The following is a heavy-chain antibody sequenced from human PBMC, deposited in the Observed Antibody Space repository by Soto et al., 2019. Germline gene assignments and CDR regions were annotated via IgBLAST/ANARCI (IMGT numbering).Heavy chain of an antibody. J-gene: IGHJ6*02. CDR1: GGSVSSGDYY. CDR2: IYYSGST. Sequence: SETLSLTCTVSGGSVSSGDYYWSWIRQPPGKGLEWIGYIYYSGSTYYNPSLKSRVTISVDTSKNQFSLKLSSVTAADTAVYYCDRGLTAVTRAGMDDWGQGTTVTVSS. V-gene: IGHV4-30-4*01. D-gene: IGHD4-17*01. CDR3: DRGLTAVTRAGMDD.